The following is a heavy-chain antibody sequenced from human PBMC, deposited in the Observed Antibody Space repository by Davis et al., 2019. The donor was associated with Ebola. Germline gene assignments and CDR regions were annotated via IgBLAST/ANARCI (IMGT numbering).Heavy chain of an antibody. CDR1: GFTFSSYW. Sequence: GGSLRLSCAASGFTFSSYWMHWVRQAPGKGLEWVAVIWYDGSNKYYADSVKGRFTISRDNSKNTLYLQMNSLRAEDTAVYYCARDGPGGVWFGELLSYFDYWGQGTLVTVSS. CDR3: ARDGPGGVWFGELLSYFDY. V-gene: IGHV3-33*08. CDR2: IWYDGSNK. J-gene: IGHJ4*02. D-gene: IGHD3-10*01.